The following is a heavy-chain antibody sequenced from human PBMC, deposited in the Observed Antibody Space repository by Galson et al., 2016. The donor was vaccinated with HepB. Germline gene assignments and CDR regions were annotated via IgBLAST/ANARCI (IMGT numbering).Heavy chain of an antibody. CDR1: GFTFSTYA. CDR2: ITGNGATT. D-gene: IGHD3-22*01. J-gene: IGHJ4*02. Sequence: SLRLSCAASGFTFSTYAMSWVRQAPGKGLEWVSAITGNGATTYYTDSVKGRFTISRDNSKNTLYLQMNGLRVDDTALYYCAKRDYYDSNGYLPLFDCWGQGTLVTVSS. CDR3: AKRDYYDSNGYLPLFDC. V-gene: IGHV3-23*01.